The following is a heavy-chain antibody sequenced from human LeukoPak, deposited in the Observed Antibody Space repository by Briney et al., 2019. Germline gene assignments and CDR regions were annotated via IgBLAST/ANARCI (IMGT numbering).Heavy chain of an antibody. D-gene: IGHD1-26*01. CDR2: ISSSSSYI. CDR1: GFTFSSYS. J-gene: IGHJ4*02. V-gene: IGHV3-21*04. Sequence: GGSLRLSCAASGFTFSSYSMNWVRQAPGKGLEWVSSISSSSSYIYYADSVKGRFTISRDNAKNSLYLQMNSLRAEDTAVYYCAKEGLVGSYYGVDYWGQGTLVTVSS. CDR3: AKEGLVGSYYGVDY.